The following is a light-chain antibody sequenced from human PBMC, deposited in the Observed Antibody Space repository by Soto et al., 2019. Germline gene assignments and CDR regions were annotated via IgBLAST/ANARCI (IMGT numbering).Light chain of an antibody. CDR1: SSDIGGFDY. J-gene: IGLJ2*01. Sequence: QSALTQPASVSGSPGQSIAISCTGTSSDIGGFDYVSWFQQYPGKAPKLIIYEVTHRPSGVSTRFSGSKSGRTASLSITGLQAEDEADYYCSSYTSKSTLVVFGGGTKVTV. CDR3: SSYTSKSTLVV. CDR2: EVT. V-gene: IGLV2-14*03.